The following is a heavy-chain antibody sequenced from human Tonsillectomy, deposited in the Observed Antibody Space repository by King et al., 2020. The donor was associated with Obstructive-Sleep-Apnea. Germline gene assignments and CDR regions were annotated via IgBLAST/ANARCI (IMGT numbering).Heavy chain of an antibody. V-gene: IGHV3-7*01. D-gene: IGHD1-1*01. CDR2: IKKDGSER. CDR1: GISFSNYW. Sequence: VQLVESGGGLVQPGGSLRLSCTVSGISFSNYWMSWVRQAPGKGLEWVANIKKDGSERYYVDAVKGRFTISRDNAKNTLFLQMNSLGGEDTAVYFCALITGSDYWGQGTMVTVSS. J-gene: IGHJ4*02. CDR3: ALITGSDY.